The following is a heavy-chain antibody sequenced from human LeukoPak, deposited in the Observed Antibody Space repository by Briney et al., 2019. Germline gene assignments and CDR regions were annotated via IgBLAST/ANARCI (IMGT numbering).Heavy chain of an antibody. CDR3: AKAAMSAPLTYYYYYMDV. J-gene: IGHJ6*03. D-gene: IGHD2-2*01. CDR2: ISGSGGST. V-gene: IGHV3-23*01. Sequence: GGSLRLSCAASGFTFSSYAMSWVRQAPGKGLEWVSAISGSGGSTYYADSVKGRFTISRDNSKNTLYLQMNSLRAEDTAVYYCAKAAMSAPLTYYYYYMDVWDKGTTVTVSS. CDR1: GFTFSSYA.